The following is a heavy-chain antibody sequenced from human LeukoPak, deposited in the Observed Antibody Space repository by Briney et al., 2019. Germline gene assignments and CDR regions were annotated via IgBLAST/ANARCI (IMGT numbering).Heavy chain of an antibody. CDR1: GFTFDDYA. J-gene: IGHJ4*02. CDR2: ISWNSGSL. D-gene: IGHD4-23*01. V-gene: IGHV3-9*01. CDR3: AKGVGAGNSVYFDY. Sequence: GRSLRLSCATSGFTFDDYAMHWVRQAPGKGLEWVSGISWNSGSLGYADSVKGRFTISRDNAKNSLYLQMNNLRVEDTAVYYCAKGVGAGNSVYFDYWGQGTLVTVSS.